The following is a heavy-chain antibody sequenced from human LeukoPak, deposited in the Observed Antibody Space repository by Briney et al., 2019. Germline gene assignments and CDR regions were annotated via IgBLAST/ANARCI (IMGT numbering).Heavy chain of an antibody. J-gene: IGHJ5*02. D-gene: IGHD1-1*01. CDR2: IYTTGNT. CDR1: GVSMSAFY. CDR3: VRAPAVSGTTWFDP. Sequence: PSETLSLTCTVSGVSMSAFYWSWLRQPAGKELEWIGRIYTTGNTNYNPSLKSRVTISVDTSKNQFYLRLTSVTAADTAVYYCVRAPAVSGTTWFDPWGQGALVTVSS. V-gene: IGHV4-4*07.